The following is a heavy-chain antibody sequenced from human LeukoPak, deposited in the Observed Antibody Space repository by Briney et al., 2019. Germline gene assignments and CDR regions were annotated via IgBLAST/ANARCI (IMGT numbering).Heavy chain of an antibody. CDR1: GFTFSSYG. V-gene: IGHV3-33*01. CDR3: ARVPCSGGSCYSGYYYYGMDV. D-gene: IGHD2-15*01. J-gene: IGHJ6*01. Sequence: GALRLPCAASGFTFSSYGMHWVRQAPGKGLEWVAVIWYDGSNKYYADSVKGRFTISRDNSKNTLYLQMNSLRAEDTAVYYCARVPCSGGSCYSGYYYYGMDVWGKGTTVTVSS. CDR2: IWYDGSNK.